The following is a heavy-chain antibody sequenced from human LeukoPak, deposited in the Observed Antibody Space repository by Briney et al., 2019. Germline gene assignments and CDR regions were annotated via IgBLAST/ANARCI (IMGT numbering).Heavy chain of an antibody. CDR2: ISWNSGSI. J-gene: IGHJ4*02. Sequence: GGSLRLSCAASGLTFDVYAMHWARHAPGEGLEWVSGISWNSGSIGYADSVKGRFTLSRDNAKNSLYLQMNSLRAEDMALYYCAKEYGSGTFDYWGQGTLVTVSS. CDR3: AKEYGSGTFDY. D-gene: IGHD3-10*01. CDR1: GLTFDVYA. V-gene: IGHV3-9*03.